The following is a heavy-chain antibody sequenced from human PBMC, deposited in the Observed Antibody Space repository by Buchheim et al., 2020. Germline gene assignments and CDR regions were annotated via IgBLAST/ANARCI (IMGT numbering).Heavy chain of an antibody. CDR1: GDTFSSYA. CDR3: ARESIGSSSGYYYYGMDV. Sequence: QVQLVQSGAEVKKPGSSVKVSCKASGDTFSSYAISWVRQAPGQGLEWMGRIIPILGIANYAQKFQGRVTITADKSTSTAYMELSSLRSEDTAVYYCARESIGSSSGYYYYGMDVWGQGTT. D-gene: IGHD6-6*01. V-gene: IGHV1-69*04. J-gene: IGHJ6*02. CDR2: IIPILGIA.